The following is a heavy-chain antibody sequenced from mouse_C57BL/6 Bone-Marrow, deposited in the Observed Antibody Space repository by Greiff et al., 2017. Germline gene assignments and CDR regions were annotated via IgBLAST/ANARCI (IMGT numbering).Heavy chain of an antibody. D-gene: IGHD1-1*01. CDR2: ISDGGSYT. CDR3: ARGIYGGY. CDR1: GFTFSSYA. Sequence: EVKLVESGGGLVKPGGSLKLSCAASGFTFSSYAMSWVRQTPEKRLEWVATISDGGSYTYYPDNVKGRFTISRDNAKNNLYLQMSHLKSEDTAMYYCARGIYGGYWGQGTLVTVS. J-gene: IGHJ3*02. V-gene: IGHV5-4*03.